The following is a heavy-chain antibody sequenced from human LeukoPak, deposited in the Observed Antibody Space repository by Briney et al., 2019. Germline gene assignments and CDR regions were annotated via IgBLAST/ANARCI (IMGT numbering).Heavy chain of an antibody. CDR3: ARYQEAFDY. Sequence: ASVKVSCKASGYSFTSNYIHWVRQAPGQGLEWMGMIYPRDGSTSYAQKFQGRVTVTRDTSTSAVHMELSGLRSEDTAVYYCARYQEAFDYWGQGTLVTVSS. CDR2: IYPRDGST. J-gene: IGHJ4*02. V-gene: IGHV1-46*01. CDR1: GYSFTSNY.